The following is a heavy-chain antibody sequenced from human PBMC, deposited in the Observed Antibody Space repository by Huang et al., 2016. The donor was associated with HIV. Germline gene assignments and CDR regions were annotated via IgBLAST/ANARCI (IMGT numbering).Heavy chain of an antibody. D-gene: IGHD3-3*01. V-gene: IGHV1-46*02. J-gene: IGHJ4*02. CDR2: VNPGSGVS. Sequence: QVQLVQSGAEVKKPGASVRVSCKASGYRFYNYNIHWVRQAPGRGVAGVGIVNPGSGVSMWSGKFRGRVALSSNSSTTTVFLDLSGLAAGDTAVYFCSRGGMDGYTFLSRWGQGTLVTVSS. CDR1: GYRFYNYN. CDR3: SRGGMDGYTFLSR.